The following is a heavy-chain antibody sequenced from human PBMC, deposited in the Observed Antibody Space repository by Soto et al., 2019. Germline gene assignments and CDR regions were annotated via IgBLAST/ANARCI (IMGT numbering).Heavy chain of an antibody. V-gene: IGHV3-23*01. CDR3: AKGSHSVIWTGYGAYFDY. Sequence: EVQLLESGGGLVQPGGSLRLSCAASGFTFSSYAMSWVRQAPGKGLEWVSAISGSGGSTYYADSVKGRFTISRDNSKNTRYWQMNSLRAEDTAVYSGAKGSHSVIWTGYGAYFDYWGKGTLVTVSS. CDR1: GFTFSSYA. J-gene: IGHJ4*02. CDR2: ISGSGGST. D-gene: IGHD3-9*01.